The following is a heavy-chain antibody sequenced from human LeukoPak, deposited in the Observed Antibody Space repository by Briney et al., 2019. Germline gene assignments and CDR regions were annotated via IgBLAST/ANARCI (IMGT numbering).Heavy chain of an antibody. CDR1: GGTFSSYA. CDR3: ARSGSGSYYRNDY. Sequence: SAKVSCKASGGTFSSYAISWVRQAPGQGLEWMGRIIPILGIANYAQKFQGRVTITADKSTSTAYMELSSLRSEDTAVYYCARSGSGSYYRNDYWGQGTLVTVSS. J-gene: IGHJ4*02. D-gene: IGHD3-10*01. V-gene: IGHV1-69*04. CDR2: IIPILGIA.